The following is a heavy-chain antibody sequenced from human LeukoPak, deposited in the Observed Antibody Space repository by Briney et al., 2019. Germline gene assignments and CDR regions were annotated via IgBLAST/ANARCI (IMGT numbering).Heavy chain of an antibody. D-gene: IGHD2/OR15-2a*01. CDR2: IGPHSTIT. J-gene: IGHJ4*02. Sequence: ASVKVSCKSSGFTFTDHYIHWVRQGTGQGLEWMGYIGPHSTITSSPQEFQGRLTMTRDAPMSTAYMELTRLTSDDTAVYYCVREGEGPLSKDFDYWGQGTQATVSS. CDR3: VREGEGPLSKDFDY. V-gene: IGHV1-2*02. CDR1: GFTFTDHY.